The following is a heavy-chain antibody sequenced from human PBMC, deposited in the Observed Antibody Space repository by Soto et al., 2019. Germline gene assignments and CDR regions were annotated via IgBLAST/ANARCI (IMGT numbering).Heavy chain of an antibody. CDR1: GNTFTYRY. V-gene: IGHV1-45*02. J-gene: IGHJ4*02. CDR3: AGGGAGSGPFTWELPDH. Sequence: QMQLVQSGAEVKKTGSSVTVSCKALGNTFTYRYLHWVRQAPGQALEWMGWITPFSGDVHYAQKFQERVTLTRDRSINTAYMQMSSLRSKDTAMYFCAGGGAGSGPFTWELPDHWGQGTLVTVSS. D-gene: IGHD1-26*01. CDR2: ITPFSGDV.